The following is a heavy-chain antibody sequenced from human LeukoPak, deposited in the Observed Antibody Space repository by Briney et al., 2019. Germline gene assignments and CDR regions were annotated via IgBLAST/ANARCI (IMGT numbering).Heavy chain of an antibody. CDR2: IYQSGST. D-gene: IGHD6-19*01. CDR1: GGSISSGGYS. CDR3: ARIGSSGFFDY. Sequence: SETLSLTCAVSGGSISSGGYSWSWIRQPPGKGLEWIGYIYQSGSTYYNPSLKSRVTISVDRSKNQLSLKLSSVTAADTGVYYCARIGSSGFFDYWGQGTLVTVSS. V-gene: IGHV4-30-2*01. J-gene: IGHJ4*02.